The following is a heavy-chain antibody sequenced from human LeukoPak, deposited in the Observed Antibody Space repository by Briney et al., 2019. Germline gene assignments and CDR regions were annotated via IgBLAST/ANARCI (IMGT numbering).Heavy chain of an antibody. J-gene: IGHJ4*02. CDR1: GGSISSHY. D-gene: IGHD3-22*01. V-gene: IGHV4-4*07. CDR3: ARAGNYYDSSGIDY. Sequence: SETLSLTCTVSGGSISSHYWSWIRQPAGKGLEWIGRIYTSGSTNYNPSLKSRVTISVDTSKNQFSLKLSSVTAADTAVYYCARAGNYYDSSGIDYWGQGTLVTVSS. CDR2: IYTSGST.